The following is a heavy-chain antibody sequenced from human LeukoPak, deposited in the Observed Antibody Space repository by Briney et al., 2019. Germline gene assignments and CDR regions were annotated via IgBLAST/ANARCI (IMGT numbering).Heavy chain of an antibody. Sequence: GASLQISGEGSGSIFTSYWIGWVRHLRGKGLEWMGIIYPGDSDTRYSPSFQGQVTISADKSISTAYLQWSSLKASDTAMYYCARLWKRIAVAGGVDYWGQGTLVTVSS. J-gene: IGHJ4*02. CDR3: ARLWKRIAVAGGVDY. CDR1: GSIFTSYW. D-gene: IGHD6-19*01. V-gene: IGHV5-51*01. CDR2: IYPGDSDT.